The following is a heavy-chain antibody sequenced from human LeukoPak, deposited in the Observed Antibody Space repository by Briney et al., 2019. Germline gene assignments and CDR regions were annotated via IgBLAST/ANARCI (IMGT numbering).Heavy chain of an antibody. CDR1: GGSISSGGYY. CDR2: IYHSGST. CDR3: ARDQRGRGAAAGKNWFDP. J-gene: IGHJ5*02. V-gene: IGHV4-30-2*01. Sequence: KPSETLSLTCTVSGGSISSGGYYWSWIRQPPGKGLEWIGYIYHSGSTYYNPSLKSRVTISVDRSKNQFSLKLSSVTAADTAVYYCARDQRGRGAAAGKNWFDPWGQGTLVTVSS. D-gene: IGHD6-13*01.